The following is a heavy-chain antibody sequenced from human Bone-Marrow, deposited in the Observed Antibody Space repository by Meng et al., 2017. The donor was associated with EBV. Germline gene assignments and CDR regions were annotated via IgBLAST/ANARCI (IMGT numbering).Heavy chain of an antibody. Sequence: QVQLVESXXGXVQPGXXLXXXWAASGFIFSSYTMHWVRQAPGKGLEWVAVISYDGTNKYYADSVKGRFTISRDNSKNTLYLQMISLSAEDTAVYSCARGGDFHLYFEFWGRGTLFNVSS. CDR3: ARGGDFHLYFEF. CDR2: ISYDGTNK. CDR1: GFIFSSYT. J-gene: IGHJ4*02. D-gene: IGHD4-17*01. V-gene: IGHV3-30-3*01.